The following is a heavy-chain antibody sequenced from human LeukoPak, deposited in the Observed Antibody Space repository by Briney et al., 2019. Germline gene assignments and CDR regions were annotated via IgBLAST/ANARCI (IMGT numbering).Heavy chain of an antibody. CDR1: GGSFSGYY. CDR3: ARARRGDFWSSYYYYYMDV. CDR2: INHSGST. J-gene: IGHJ6*03. D-gene: IGHD3-3*01. V-gene: IGHV4-34*01. Sequence: SETLSLTCAVYGGSFSGYYWGWIRQPPGKGLEWIGEINHSGSTNYNPSLKSRVTISVDTPKNQFSLKLSSVTAADTAVYYCARARRGDFWSSYYYYYMDVWGKGTTVTVSS.